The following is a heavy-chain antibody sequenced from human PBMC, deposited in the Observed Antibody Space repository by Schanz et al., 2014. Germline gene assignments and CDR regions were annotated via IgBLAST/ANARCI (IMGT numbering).Heavy chain of an antibody. CDR2: IGAFQGNT. J-gene: IGHJ4*02. D-gene: IGHD2-2*01. V-gene: IGHV1-18*01. CDR3: LRANPTQHVVLPDALRY. CDR1: GYYFGGFG. Sequence: QVQLVQSGTEVKKPGASMKISCKAFGYYFGGFGISWVRQAPGQGFEWMGWIGAFQGNTKYAQKFQDGVTLTSDTSASTAYMELRSLRPDDTAVYYCLRANPTQHVVLPDALRYWGQGTLVSVSS.